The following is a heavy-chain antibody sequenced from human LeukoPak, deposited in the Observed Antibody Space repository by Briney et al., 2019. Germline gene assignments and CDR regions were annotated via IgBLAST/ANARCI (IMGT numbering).Heavy chain of an antibody. D-gene: IGHD6-19*01. Sequence: GGSLRLSCAASGFTVSSNYMSWVRQAPGKGLEWVSVIYSGGSTYYADSVKGRFTISRDNSKNTLYLQMNSLRAEDTAVYYCAKDYSSGWYVGAFDYWGQGTLVTVSS. J-gene: IGHJ4*02. CDR2: IYSGGST. V-gene: IGHV3-53*05. CDR1: GFTVSSNY. CDR3: AKDYSSGWYVGAFDY.